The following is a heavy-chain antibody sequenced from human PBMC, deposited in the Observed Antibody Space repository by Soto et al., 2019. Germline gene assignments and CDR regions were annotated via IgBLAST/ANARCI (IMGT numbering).Heavy chain of an antibody. V-gene: IGHV4-39*07. CDR3: ARDFPGPDY. J-gene: IGHJ4*02. CDR2: IYYSGST. Sequence: PSETLSLTCTVSGGSISSSSYYWGWIRQPPGKGLEWIGSIYYSGSTYYNPSLKSRVTISVDTSKNQFSLKLSSVTAADTAVYYCARDFPGPDYWGQGTLVTVSS. CDR1: GGSISSSSYY.